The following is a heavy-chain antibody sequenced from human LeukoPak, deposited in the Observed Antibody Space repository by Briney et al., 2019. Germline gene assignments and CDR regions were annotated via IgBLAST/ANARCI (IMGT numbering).Heavy chain of an antibody. CDR1: GGSISSHY. J-gene: IGHJ6*03. D-gene: IGHD2-15*01. V-gene: IGHV4-59*11. CDR3: ARGSRCRGGSCYAYYYYYMDV. CDR2: IYYSGST. Sequence: SETLSLTCTVSGGSISSHYWSWIRQPPGKGLEWIGYIYYSGSTNYNPSLKSRVTISVDTSKNQFSLKLSSVTAADTAVYYCARGSRCRGGSCYAYYYYYMDVWGKGTTVTVSS.